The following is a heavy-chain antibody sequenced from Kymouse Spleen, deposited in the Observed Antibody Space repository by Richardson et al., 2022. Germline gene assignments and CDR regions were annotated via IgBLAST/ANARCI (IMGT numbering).Heavy chain of an antibody. Sequence: QLQLQESGPGLVKPSETLSLTCTVSGGSISSSSYYWGWIRQPPGKGLEWIGSIYYSGSTYYNPSLKSRVTISVDTSKNQFSLKLSSVTAADTAVYYCARTVGATLYYYYYYGMDVWGQGTTVTVSS. J-gene: IGHJ6*02. CDR1: GGSISSSSYY. CDR2: IYYSGST. D-gene: IGHD1-26*01. CDR3: ARTVGATLYYYYYYGMDV. V-gene: IGHV4-39*01.